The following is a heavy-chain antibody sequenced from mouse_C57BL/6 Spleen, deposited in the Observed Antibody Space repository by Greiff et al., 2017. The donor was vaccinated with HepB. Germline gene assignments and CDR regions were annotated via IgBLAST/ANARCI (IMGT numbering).Heavy chain of an antibody. J-gene: IGHJ4*01. V-gene: IGHV1-64*01. CDR3: ARRTGTRYYAMDY. Sequence: QVQLQQPGAELVKPGASVKLSCKASGYTFTSYWMHWVKQRPGQGLEWIGMIHPNSGSTNYNEKFKSKATLTVDKSSSTAYMQLSSLTSEDSAVYYCARRTGTRYYAMDYWGQVTSVTVSS. CDR1: GYTFTSYW. CDR2: IHPNSGST. D-gene: IGHD4-1*01.